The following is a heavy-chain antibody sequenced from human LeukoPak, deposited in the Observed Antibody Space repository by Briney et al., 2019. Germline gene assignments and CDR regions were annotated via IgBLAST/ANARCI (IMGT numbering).Heavy chain of an antibody. D-gene: IGHD2-15*01. CDR2: IIPILGIA. CDR3: AREGEIVVVGDNWFDP. J-gene: IGHJ5*02. Sequence: ASVKVSCKASGGTFSSYAISWVRQAPGQGLECMGRIIPILGIANYAQKFQGRVTITADKSTSTAYMELSSLRSEDTAVYYCAREGEIVVVGDNWFDPWGQGTLVTVSS. CDR1: GGTFSSYA. V-gene: IGHV1-69*04.